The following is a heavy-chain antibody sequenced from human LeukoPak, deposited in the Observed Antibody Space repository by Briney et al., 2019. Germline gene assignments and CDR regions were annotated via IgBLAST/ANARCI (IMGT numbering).Heavy chain of an antibody. CDR2: IWYDGSNK. D-gene: IGHD6-19*01. J-gene: IGHJ4*02. Sequence: GGSLRLSCAASGFTFSSYGMHWVRQAPGKGLEWVAVIWYDGSNKYYADSVKGRFTFSRDNSKNTLYLQMNSLGAEDTAVYYCARSAQGQWLFDYWGQGTLVTVSS. CDR3: ARSAQGQWLFDY. V-gene: IGHV3-33*01. CDR1: GFTFSSYG.